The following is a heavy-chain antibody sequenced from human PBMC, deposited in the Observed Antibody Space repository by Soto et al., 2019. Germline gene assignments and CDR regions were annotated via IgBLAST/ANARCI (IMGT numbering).Heavy chain of an antibody. V-gene: IGHV6-1*01. CDR3: PGMQEGALAF. D-gene: IGHD1-26*01. Sequence: PSQTLSLTCAISGDSVSSNSAAWNWIRQSPSRGLEWLGRTYYRSKWYNEYAVSVKSRITIKPDTSKNQFSLQLSSVIPEDTAVYYCPGMQEGALAFWGQGTLVTVSS. CDR1: GDSVSSNSAA. J-gene: IGHJ4*02. CDR2: TYYRSKWYN.